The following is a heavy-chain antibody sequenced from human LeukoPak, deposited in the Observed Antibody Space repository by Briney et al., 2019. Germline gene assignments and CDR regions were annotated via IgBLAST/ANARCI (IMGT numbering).Heavy chain of an antibody. Sequence: SETLSLTCSVSGDSIGSSDFYWGWIRQPPGKGLEWIGSIYHSGSTYYNPSLKSRVTISVDTSKNQISLKLGTVTAAGTAVYYCARSDGYGLVGIWGQGTMVTVSS. J-gene: IGHJ3*02. CDR1: GDSIGSSDFY. CDR3: ARSDGYGLVGI. CDR2: IYHSGST. V-gene: IGHV4-39*07. D-gene: IGHD3-10*01.